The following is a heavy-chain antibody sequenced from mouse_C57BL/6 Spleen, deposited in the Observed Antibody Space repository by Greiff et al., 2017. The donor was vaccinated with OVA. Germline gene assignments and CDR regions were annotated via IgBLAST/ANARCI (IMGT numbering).Heavy chain of an antibody. Sequence: VQLQQSGAELVRPGTSVKLSCKASGYTFTSYWLHWVKQRPGQGLEWIGVIDPSDSYTNYNQKFKGKATLTVDTSSSTAYMQLSSLTSEDSAVYYCARMVSYGNFDYWGQGTTLTVSS. D-gene: IGHD2-1*01. CDR3: ARMVSYGNFDY. V-gene: IGHV1-59*01. J-gene: IGHJ2*01. CDR1: GYTFTSYW. CDR2: IDPSDSYT.